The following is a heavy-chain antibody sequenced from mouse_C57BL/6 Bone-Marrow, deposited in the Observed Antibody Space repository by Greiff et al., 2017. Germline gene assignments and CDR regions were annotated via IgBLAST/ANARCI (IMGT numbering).Heavy chain of an antibody. CDR3: ERDAHYLVKAY. CDR2: SRNKANDYTT. V-gene: IGHV7-1*01. Sequence: EVQLMESGGGLVQSGRSLRLSCATSGFTFSDFYMEWVRQAPGKGLEWIAASRNKANDYTTEYSASVKGRFIVSRDTSQSILYLQMNALRAEDTAIYYCERDAHYLVKAYWGQGTLVTVSA. CDR1: GFTFSDFY. D-gene: IGHD1-1*02. J-gene: IGHJ3*01.